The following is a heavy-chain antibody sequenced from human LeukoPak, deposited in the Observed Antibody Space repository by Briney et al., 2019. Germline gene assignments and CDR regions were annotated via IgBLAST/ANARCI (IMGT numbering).Heavy chain of an antibody. CDR2: IIPIFGTA. V-gene: IGHV1-69*13. CDR1: GGTFSSYA. J-gene: IGHJ3*02. D-gene: IGHD3-16*01. CDR3: ARDARSYVEDAFDI. Sequence: SVKVSCKASGGTFSSYAISWVRQAPGQGLEWMGGIIPIFGTANYAQKFQGRVTITADESTSTAYMELSSLRSEDTAVFYCARDARSYVEDAFDIWGQGTMVTVSS.